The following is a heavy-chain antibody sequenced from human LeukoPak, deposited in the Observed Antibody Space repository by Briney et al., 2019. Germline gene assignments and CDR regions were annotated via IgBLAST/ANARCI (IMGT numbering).Heavy chain of an antibody. CDR2: IDPSDSYT. Sequence: GESLRISCKSSGYIFTSYWISWVRQMPGKGLEWMGRIDPSDSYTNYSPSFQGHVTISADKSITTVYLQWSSLKASDTAMYYCARPEGYSSSGKVYWGQGTLVTVSS. V-gene: IGHV5-10-1*01. D-gene: IGHD6-13*01. J-gene: IGHJ4*02. CDR1: GYIFTSYW. CDR3: ARPEGYSSSGKVY.